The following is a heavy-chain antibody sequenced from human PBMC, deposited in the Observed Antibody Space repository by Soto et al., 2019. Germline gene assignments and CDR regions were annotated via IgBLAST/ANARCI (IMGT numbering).Heavy chain of an antibody. D-gene: IGHD2-15*01. CDR3: ARDRCSGGSCYRTYAFDM. V-gene: IGHV3-21*01. CDR2: ISGNNVYV. Sequence: EAQLVESGGGLVKPGGSLRVSCAASGFNLSIYTMNWVRQAPGKGLEWVSSISGNNVYVYYADSVKGRFSISRDNAKNSLTLQMNSLRAEDTALYYSARDRCSGGSCYRTYAFDMWGQGTLVTVS. J-gene: IGHJ3*02. CDR1: GFNLSIYT.